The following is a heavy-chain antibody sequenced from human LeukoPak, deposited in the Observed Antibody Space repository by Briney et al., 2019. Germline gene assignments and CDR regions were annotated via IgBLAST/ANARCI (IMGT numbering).Heavy chain of an antibody. Sequence: SETLSLTCGVSGYSISIGYYWGWIRQSPGKGLEWIGSIFHSGKTYYNLSLTSRVTISVGTSKNQFSLKLTSVTAADTAVYYCARGDIPDFWGQGTLVTVSS. V-gene: IGHV4-38-2*01. J-gene: IGHJ4*02. CDR1: GYSISIGYY. CDR2: IFHSGKT. D-gene: IGHD2-21*01. CDR3: ARGDIPDF.